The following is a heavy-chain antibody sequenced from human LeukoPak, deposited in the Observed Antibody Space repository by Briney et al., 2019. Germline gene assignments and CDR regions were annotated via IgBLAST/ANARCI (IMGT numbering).Heavy chain of an antibody. Sequence: PGGSLRLSCAASGFTFSSYWMIWVRQAPGKGLEWVANIKQDGSEKYYVDSVKGRFTISRDNARNSLYLQMNGLRAEDTALYYCARTIFGELLDGFDIWGQGTMVTVSS. CDR1: GFTFSSYW. V-gene: IGHV3-7*01. CDR3: ARTIFGELLDGFDI. J-gene: IGHJ3*02. CDR2: IKQDGSEK. D-gene: IGHD3-3*01.